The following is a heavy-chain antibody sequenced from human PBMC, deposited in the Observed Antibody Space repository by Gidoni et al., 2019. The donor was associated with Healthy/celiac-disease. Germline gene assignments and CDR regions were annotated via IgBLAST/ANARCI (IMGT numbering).Heavy chain of an antibody. J-gene: IGHJ4*02. CDR2: IYYSGST. CDR3: ARGEYDFWSG. V-gene: IGHV4-61*01. Sequence: QVQLQESGPGLVKPSETLSLTCTVSGGSVSSGSYYWSWIRQPPGKGLEWIGYIYYSGSTNYNPSLKSRVTISVDTSKNQFSLKLSSVTAADTAVYYCARGEYDFWSGWGQGTLVTVSS. D-gene: IGHD3-3*01. CDR1: GGSVSSGSYY.